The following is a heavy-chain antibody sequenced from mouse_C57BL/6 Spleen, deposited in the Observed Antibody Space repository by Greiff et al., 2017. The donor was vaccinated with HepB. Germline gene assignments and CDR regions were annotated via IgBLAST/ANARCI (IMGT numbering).Heavy chain of an antibody. CDR2: INPYNGGT. CDR1: GYTFTDYY. J-gene: IGHJ1*03. D-gene: IGHD1-1*01. Sequence: EVQLQQSGPVLVKPGASVKMSCKASGYTFTDYYMNWVKQSHGKSLEWIGVINPYNGGTSYNQKFKGKATLTVDKSSSTAYMELNSLTSEDSAVYYCAAGSSPWDFDVWGTGTTVTVSS. V-gene: IGHV1-19*01. CDR3: AAGSSPWDFDV.